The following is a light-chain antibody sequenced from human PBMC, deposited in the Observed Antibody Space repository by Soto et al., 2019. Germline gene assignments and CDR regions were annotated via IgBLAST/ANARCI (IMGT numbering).Light chain of an antibody. V-gene: IGKV3-15*01. Sequence: EIVMTQSPATLSMSPGERATLSCRASQSVNSDLAWYQQKPGQPPRLLIFGASTRATGIPARFSGSGSGTEFTLTISSLQSEDFALYYCQQYNNWLITFGQGTRLEIK. J-gene: IGKJ5*01. CDR1: QSVNSD. CDR2: GAS. CDR3: QQYNNWLIT.